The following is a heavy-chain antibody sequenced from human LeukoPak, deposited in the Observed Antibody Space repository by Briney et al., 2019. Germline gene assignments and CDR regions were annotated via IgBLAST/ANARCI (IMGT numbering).Heavy chain of an antibody. D-gene: IGHD5-12*01. V-gene: IGHV4-34*01. J-gene: IGHJ4*02. Sequence: SETLSLTCAVYGGSFSGYYWSWIRQPPGKGLEWIGEINHSGSTNYNPSLKSRVTISVDTSKNQFSLKLSSVTAADTAVYYCARGRVVLAGYSSYDSSRVVFDYWGQGTLVTVSS. CDR2: INHSGST. CDR1: GGSFSGYY. CDR3: ARGRVVLAGYSSYDSSRVVFDY.